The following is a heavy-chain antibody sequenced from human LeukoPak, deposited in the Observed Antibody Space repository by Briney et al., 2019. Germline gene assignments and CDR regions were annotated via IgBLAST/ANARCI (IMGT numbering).Heavy chain of an antibody. V-gene: IGHV4-59*11. J-gene: IGHJ4*02. CDR2: IFNTGNT. CDR3: ASRPADTTWYGVFDY. CDR1: GGSINSHY. D-gene: IGHD3-10*01. Sequence: TETLSLTCSVSGGSINSHYWSWIRQPPGKRLEWIGYIFNTGNTNYNPSLASRVTMSVDTSRAQFFLRLSPVTAADTAIYYCASRPADTTWYGVFDYWSQGTLVTVST.